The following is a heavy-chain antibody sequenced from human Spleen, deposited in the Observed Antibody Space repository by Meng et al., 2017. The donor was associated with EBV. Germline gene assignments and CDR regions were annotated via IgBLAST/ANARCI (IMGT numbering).Heavy chain of an antibody. CDR1: GFTFRCDG. CDR2: IPSDGGHI. CDR3: ARDLSGRFDP. J-gene: IGHJ5*02. Sequence: QVPWMESGGGVVQPGRSLRLSGAASGFTFRCDGMFWVRQAPGKGPEWVAIIPSDGGHIHYADSVKGRFTISRDDSQNTLYLQMNSLRGEDTAVYYCARDLSGRFDPWGQGTLVTVSS. D-gene: IGHD1-14*01. V-gene: IGHV3-30*03.